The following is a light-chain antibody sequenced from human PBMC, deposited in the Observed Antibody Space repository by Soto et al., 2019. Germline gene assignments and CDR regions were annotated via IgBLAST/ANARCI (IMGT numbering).Light chain of an antibody. Sequence: QSALTQPASVSGSPGQSITISCTGTGSDVGSYRYVSWYQQHPGKAPKLMIYEVNKRPSGVPDRFSGSKSGNTASLTVSGLQAEDEADYYCSSYAGSSNVFGTGTKLTVL. CDR1: GSDVGSYRY. J-gene: IGLJ1*01. CDR3: SSYAGSSNV. CDR2: EVN. V-gene: IGLV2-8*01.